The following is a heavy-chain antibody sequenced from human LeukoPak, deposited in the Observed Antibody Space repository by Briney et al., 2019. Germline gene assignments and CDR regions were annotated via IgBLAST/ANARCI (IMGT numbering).Heavy chain of an antibody. D-gene: IGHD2-2*02. Sequence: SETLSLTCTVSGYSISSGYYWGWIRQPPGKGLEWIGSIYHSGSTYYNPSLKGRVTISVDTSKNQFSLKLSSVTAADTAVYYCARHCSSTSCYMGAFDYWGQGTLVTVSS. CDR1: GYSISSGYY. V-gene: IGHV4-38-2*02. CDR2: IYHSGST. J-gene: IGHJ4*02. CDR3: ARHCSSTSCYMGAFDY.